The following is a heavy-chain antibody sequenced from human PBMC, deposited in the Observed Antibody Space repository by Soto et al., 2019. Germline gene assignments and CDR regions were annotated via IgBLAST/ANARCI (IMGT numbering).Heavy chain of an antibody. CDR3: GGGGGGYYGSGKT. V-gene: IGHV1-69*01. Sequence: QVQLVQSGAEVKKPGSSVKVSCKASGGTFSSYAISWVRQAPGQGLEWMGGIIPIFGTANYAQKFQGRVTVTAEETKEPGQMGVGSLGSEDTGVYYWGGGGGGYYGSGKTWGQGTLVTVSS. CDR1: GGTFSSYA. D-gene: IGHD3-10*01. CDR2: IIPIFGTA. J-gene: IGHJ4*02.